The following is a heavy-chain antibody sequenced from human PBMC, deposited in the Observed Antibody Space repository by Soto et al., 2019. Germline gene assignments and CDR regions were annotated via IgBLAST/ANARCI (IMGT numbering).Heavy chain of an antibody. CDR2: ISAYNGNT. V-gene: IGHV1-18*04. CDR1: CYIFTSYG. D-gene: IGHD3-10*01. J-gene: IGHJ6*01. CDR3: AGVRGGVLCGDGMDV. Sequence: ASVKVSFKASCYIFTSYGISWVRQAPGQGLEWMGWISAYNGNTNYAQKLQGRVTMTTDTSTSTAYMELRSLRSDDTAVYYCAGVRGGVLCGDGMDVWGEGRTATASS.